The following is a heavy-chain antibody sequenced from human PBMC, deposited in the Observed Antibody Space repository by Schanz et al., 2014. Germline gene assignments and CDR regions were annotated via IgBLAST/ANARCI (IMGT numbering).Heavy chain of an antibody. J-gene: IGHJ6*02. V-gene: IGHV1-18*04. CDR1: GYTFTSYG. Sequence: QVQLVQSGAEVKKPGASVKVSCKASGYTFTSYGISWVRQAPGQGPEWMGWISDYNADTKYAQKVQGRVTMTTDTSTSTAYMQLSRLTSDDTAVYFCARERGRGYCSRTSCSKDYGMDVWGQGTTVTVSS. CDR3: ARERGRGYCSRTSCSKDYGMDV. CDR2: ISDYNADT. D-gene: IGHD2-2*01.